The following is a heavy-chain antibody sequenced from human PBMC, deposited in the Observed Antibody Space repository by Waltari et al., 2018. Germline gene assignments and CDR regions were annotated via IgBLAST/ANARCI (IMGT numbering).Heavy chain of an antibody. CDR2: IYHSGST. Sequence: QVQLQESGPGLVKPSETLSLTCAVSGYSISSGYYWGWIRQPPGKGLEWIGSIYHSGSTYYNPSLKSRVTISVDTSKNQFSLKLSSVTAADTAVYYCARDLEWLINWFDPWCQGTLVTVSS. D-gene: IGHD3-3*01. J-gene: IGHJ5*02. CDR3: ARDLEWLINWFDP. CDR1: GYSISSGYY. V-gene: IGHV4-38-2*02.